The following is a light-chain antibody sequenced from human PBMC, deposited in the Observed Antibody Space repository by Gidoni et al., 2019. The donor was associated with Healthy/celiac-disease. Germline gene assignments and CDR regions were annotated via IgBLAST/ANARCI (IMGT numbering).Light chain of an antibody. V-gene: IGLV1-40*01. CDR3: QSYDSSLSGSWV. CDR2: GNS. Sequence: QSVLTKPPSVSGAPGQRVTISCTGSSSNIGAGYDVHWYQQLPVTAPKLLIYGNSNRPSGVPDRFSGSKSCTSASLAITGLQAEDEADYYCQSYDSSLSGSWVFGGGTKLTVL. CDR1: SSNIGAGYD. J-gene: IGLJ3*02.